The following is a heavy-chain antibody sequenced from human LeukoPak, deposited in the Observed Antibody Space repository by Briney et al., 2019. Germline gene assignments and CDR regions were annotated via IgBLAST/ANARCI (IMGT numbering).Heavy chain of an antibody. Sequence: GGSLRLSCAASGFTFSSYWMSWVRQAPGKGLEWEANIKQDGSEKYYVDSVKGRFTISRDNAKNSLYLQMNSLRAEDTAVYYCARAGVLWFGELYHYWGQRILVTVSS. CDR2: IKQDGSEK. CDR1: GFTFSSYW. D-gene: IGHD3-10*01. V-gene: IGHV3-7*01. CDR3: ARAGVLWFGELYHY. J-gene: IGHJ4*02.